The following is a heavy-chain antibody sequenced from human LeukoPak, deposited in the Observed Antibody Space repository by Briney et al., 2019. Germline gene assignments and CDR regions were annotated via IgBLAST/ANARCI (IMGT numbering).Heavy chain of an antibody. V-gene: IGHV4-34*01. J-gene: IGHJ4*02. Sequence: SSETLSLTCAVYGGSFSGYYWSWIRQPPGKGLEWTGEINHSGSTNYNPSLKSRVTISVDTSKNQVSQKLSSVTAADTAVYYCARGRFTGGGFGELHDWGQGTLVTVSS. CDR2: INHSGST. CDR1: GGSFSGYY. CDR3: ARGRFTGGGFGELHD. D-gene: IGHD3-10*01.